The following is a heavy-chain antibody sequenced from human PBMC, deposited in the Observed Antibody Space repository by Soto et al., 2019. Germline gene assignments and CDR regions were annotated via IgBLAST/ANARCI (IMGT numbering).Heavy chain of an antibody. CDR1: GFTFSSYA. V-gene: IGHV3-23*01. D-gene: IGHD3-22*01. Sequence: EVQLLESGGGLVQPGGSLRLSCAASGFTFSSYAMSWVRQAPGKGLEWVSAISGSGGSTYYADSVKGRFTISRDNSKNSLYLQMMSLRAEDTAVYYFPLSGSSGYYYFDYWGQGTLVTVSS. J-gene: IGHJ4*02. CDR2: ISGSGGST. CDR3: PLSGSSGYYYFDY.